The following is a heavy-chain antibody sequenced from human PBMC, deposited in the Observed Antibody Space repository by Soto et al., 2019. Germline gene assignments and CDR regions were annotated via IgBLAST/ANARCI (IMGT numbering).Heavy chain of an antibody. J-gene: IGHJ5*02. Sequence: QVQLQQWGAGLLKPSETLSLTCAVYGGSFSGYYWSWIRQPPGKGLEWIGEINHSGSTNYNPSLKSRVTISVDTSKTQFSLKLSSVTAADTAVYYCARARITVWFGERNYWFDPWGQGTLVTVSS. CDR1: GGSFSGYY. CDR3: ARARITVWFGERNYWFDP. CDR2: INHSGST. D-gene: IGHD3-10*01. V-gene: IGHV4-34*01.